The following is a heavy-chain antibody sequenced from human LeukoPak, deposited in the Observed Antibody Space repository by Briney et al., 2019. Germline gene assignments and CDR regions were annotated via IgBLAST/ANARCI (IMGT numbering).Heavy chain of an antibody. V-gene: IGHV1-2*02. D-gene: IGHD3-22*01. Sequence: GASVKVSCKASGYTFTGYYMHWVRQAPGQGLEWMGWINPNSGGTNYAQKFQGRVTMTRDTSISTAYMELSKLRSDDAAVYYCARDRYDSSGYYYPYFDYWGQGTLVTVSS. CDR3: ARDRYDSSGYYYPYFDY. CDR2: INPNSGGT. CDR1: GYTFTGYY. J-gene: IGHJ4*02.